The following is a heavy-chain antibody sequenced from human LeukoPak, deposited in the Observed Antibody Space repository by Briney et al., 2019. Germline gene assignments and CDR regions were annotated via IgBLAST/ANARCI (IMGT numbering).Heavy chain of an antibody. D-gene: IGHD1-1*01. CDR2: IRYDGSET. J-gene: IGHJ3*02. CDR3: ARENWNVAKYVLDI. CDR1: GFTFSGYG. V-gene: IGHV3-33*01. Sequence: GGSLRLSCAASGFTFSGYGMHWVRQAPGNGLDWVTAIRYDGSETAYAGSVKGRFTISRDNSKNTLYLQMSSLRVEDTAIYYCARENWNVAKYVLDIWGQGTMVSVAS.